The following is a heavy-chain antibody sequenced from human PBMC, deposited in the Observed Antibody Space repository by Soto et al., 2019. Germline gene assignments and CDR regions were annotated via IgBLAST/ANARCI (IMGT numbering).Heavy chain of an antibody. Sequence: SETLSLTCAVSGVSIHNSHSFWGWIRQPPGKGLEFIANVYYSGGAHFNPSFKSRVTISVDTATNQVSLRMSSVTAADTAVYFCGRVVEGATRHTDFDSWGQGTLVTVSS. J-gene: IGHJ5*01. D-gene: IGHD2-21*01. CDR1: GVSIHNSHSF. CDR2: VYYSGGA. CDR3: GRVVEGATRHTDFDS. V-gene: IGHV4-39*01.